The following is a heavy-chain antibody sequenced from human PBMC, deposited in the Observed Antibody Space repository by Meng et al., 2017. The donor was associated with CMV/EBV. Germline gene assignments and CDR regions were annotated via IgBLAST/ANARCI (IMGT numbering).Heavy chain of an antibody. CDR2: IYYSGST. CDR3: ARAIYCSSTSCHNWFDP. J-gene: IGHJ5*02. D-gene: IGHD2-2*01. V-gene: IGHV4-39*07. Sequence: SITSRRYDWAWPPPPPGKGGEWIGSIYYSGSTYYNPSLKSRVTISVDTSKNQFSLKLSSVTAADTAVYYCARAIYCSSTSCHNWFDPWGQGTLVTVSS. CDR1: SITSRRYD.